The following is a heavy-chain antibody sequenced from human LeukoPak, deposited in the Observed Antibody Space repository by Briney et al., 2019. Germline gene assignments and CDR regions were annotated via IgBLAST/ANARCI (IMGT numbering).Heavy chain of an antibody. CDR2: IYRDGTT. CDR1: GFTVSSSF. D-gene: IGHD7-27*01. J-gene: IGHJ4*02. CDR3: AKTGGPWD. Sequence: PGGSLRLSCAASGFTVSSSFMTWVRQAPGKGLEWVAVIYRDGTTYYADSVKGRFTISRDTSKNTLDLQMNSLRAEDTAVYYCAKTGGPWDWGQGALVTVSS. V-gene: IGHV3-53*01.